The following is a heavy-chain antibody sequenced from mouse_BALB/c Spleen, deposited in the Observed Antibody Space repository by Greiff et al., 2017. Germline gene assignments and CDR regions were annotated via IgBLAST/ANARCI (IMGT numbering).Heavy chain of an antibody. CDR1: GFTFSDYY. J-gene: IGHJ4*01. CDR2: ISDGGSYT. CDR3: ARDTHAMDY. Sequence: EVQGVESGGGLVKPGGSLKLSCAASGFTFSDYYMYWVRQTPEKRLEWVATISDGGSYTYYPDSVKGRFTISRDNAKNNLYLQMSSLKSEDTAMYYCARDTHAMDYWGQGTSVTVSS. V-gene: IGHV5-4*02.